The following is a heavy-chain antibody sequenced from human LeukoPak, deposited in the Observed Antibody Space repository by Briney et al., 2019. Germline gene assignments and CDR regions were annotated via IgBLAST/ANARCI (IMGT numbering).Heavy chain of an antibody. V-gene: IGHV4-61*01. CDR3: ARTPNRGYSGTWYFDY. D-gene: IGHD5-12*01. Sequence: SETLSLTCTVSGGSVSSGSYYWSWIRQPPGKGLEWIGYICYSGSTNYNPSLKSRVTISVDTPKNQFSLKLSSVTAADTAVYYCARTPNRGYSGTWYFDYWGQGTLVTVSS. CDR1: GGSVSSGSYY. CDR2: ICYSGST. J-gene: IGHJ4*02.